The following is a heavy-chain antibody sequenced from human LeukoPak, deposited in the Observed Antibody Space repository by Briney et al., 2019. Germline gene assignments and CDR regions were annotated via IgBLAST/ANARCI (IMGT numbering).Heavy chain of an antibody. D-gene: IGHD2-2*01. CDR1: GFTFSSYG. CDR3: ARDAATSVGMPHY. V-gene: IGHV3-33*01. Sequence: PGKSLRLSCVASGFTFSSYGMHWVRQAPGKGLEWVAIIWSDGSTKYYVGSVRGRFTISRDSSKSTLYLQMNSLRAEDTAVYYCARDAATSVGMPHYWGQGTVVTDSS. J-gene: IGHJ4*02. CDR2: IWSDGSTK.